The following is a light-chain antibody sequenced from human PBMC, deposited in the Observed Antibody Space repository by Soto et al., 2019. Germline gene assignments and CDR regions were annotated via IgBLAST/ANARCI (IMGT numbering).Light chain of an antibody. J-gene: IGLJ3*02. CDR1: SSDVGGYNY. V-gene: IGLV2-14*01. Sequence: QSALTQPASVSGSPGQSITISCTGTSSDVGGYNYVSWYQQHPGKAPKLMIYEVSNRPSRVSNRFSGSKSGNTASLTISGLQADDEADYYCSSYTSSSTRVFGGGTKLTVL. CDR2: EVS. CDR3: SSYTSSSTRV.